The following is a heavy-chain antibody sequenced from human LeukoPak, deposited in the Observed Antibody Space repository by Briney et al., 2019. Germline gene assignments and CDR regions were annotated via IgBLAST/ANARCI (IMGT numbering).Heavy chain of an antibody. CDR3: AKDKIRGLGCDAFDI. V-gene: IGHV3-23*01. Sequence: PGGSLSLSCAASGFTFSSYAMSWVRQAPGKGLEWVSAISGSGGSTYYADSVKGRFTISRDNSKNTLYLQMNSLRAEDTAVYYCAKDKIRGLGCDAFDIWGQGTMVTVSS. CDR1: GFTFSSYA. J-gene: IGHJ3*02. D-gene: IGHD3/OR15-3a*01. CDR2: ISGSGGST.